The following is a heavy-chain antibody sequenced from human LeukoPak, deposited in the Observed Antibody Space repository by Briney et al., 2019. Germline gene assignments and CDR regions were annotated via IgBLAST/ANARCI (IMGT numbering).Heavy chain of an antibody. CDR3: ARTRYCSGATCYSPELFDS. CDR1: GFSFSNY. Sequence: GSLGLSCAASGFSFSNYGMHWVRQAPGKGLEWIGSIYHSGNTYYNPSLKSRVTISVDTSMNQFSLKVTSVTAADTAVYYCARTRYCSGATCYSPELFDSWGQGTLVTVSS. D-gene: IGHD2-15*01. J-gene: IGHJ4*02. CDR2: IYHSGNT. V-gene: IGHV4-38-2*01.